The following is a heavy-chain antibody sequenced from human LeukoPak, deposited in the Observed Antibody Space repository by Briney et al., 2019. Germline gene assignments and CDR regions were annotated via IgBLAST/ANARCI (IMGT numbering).Heavy chain of an antibody. CDR2: ISSSSSSYM. D-gene: IGHD5-18*01. J-gene: IGHJ4*02. V-gene: IGHV3-21*01. CDR3: ASNSGTAMARYFDY. CDR1: GFTFSSYS. Sequence: PGGSLRLSCAASGFTFSSYSMNWVRQAPGKGLEWVSSISSSSSSYMYYADSVKGRFTISRDNAKNSLYLQMNSLRAEDTAVYYCASNSGTAMARYFDYWGQGTLVTVSS.